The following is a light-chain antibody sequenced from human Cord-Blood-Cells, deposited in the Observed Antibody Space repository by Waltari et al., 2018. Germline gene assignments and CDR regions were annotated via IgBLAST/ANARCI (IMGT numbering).Light chain of an antibody. Sequence: QSALTQPASVSGSPGQSITISCTGTSSDVGRYNLVSWYQQHPGKAPKRMIYEGSKRPAVVSNRFAGSKTGNTASLTISGLQAEDEADYYCCSYAGSSTWVFGGGTKLTVL. CDR2: EGS. V-gene: IGLV2-23*01. CDR3: CSYAGSSTWV. J-gene: IGLJ3*02. CDR1: SSDVGRYNL.